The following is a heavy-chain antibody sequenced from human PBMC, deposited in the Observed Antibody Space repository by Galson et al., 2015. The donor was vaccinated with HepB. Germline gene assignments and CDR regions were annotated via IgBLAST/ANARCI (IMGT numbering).Heavy chain of an antibody. J-gene: IGHJ4*02. CDR2: ISYDGSNK. CDR3: ARLCAEMATIPDY. Sequence: SLRLSCAASGFTFSSYAMHWVRQAPGKGLEWVAVISYDGSNKYYADSVKGRFTISRDNSKNTLYLQMSSLKASDTAMYYCARLCAEMATIPDYWGQGTLVTVSS. D-gene: IGHD5-24*01. CDR1: GFTFSSYA. V-gene: IGHV3-30-3*01.